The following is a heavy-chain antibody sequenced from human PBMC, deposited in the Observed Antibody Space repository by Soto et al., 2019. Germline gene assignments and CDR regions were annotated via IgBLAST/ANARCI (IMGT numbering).Heavy chain of an antibody. CDR2: IYHSGST. D-gene: IGHD2-8*01. V-gene: IGHV4-59*12. CDR3: ARWWMYAPRLDP. J-gene: IGHJ5*02. Sequence: SETLSLTCTVSGGSISSYSCSWIRQPPGKGLEWIGYIYHSGSTYYNPSLKSRVTISVDRSKNQFSLKLSSVTAADTAVYYCARWWMYAPRLDPWGQGTLVTVSS. CDR1: GGSISSYS.